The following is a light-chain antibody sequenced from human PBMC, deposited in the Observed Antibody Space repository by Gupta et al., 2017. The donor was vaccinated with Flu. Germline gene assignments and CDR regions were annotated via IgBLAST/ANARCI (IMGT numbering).Light chain of an antibody. CDR1: QSVSSNY. Sequence: LSLSPGEGATLSCRASQSVSSNYVSWYQQKLGQAPRLLIYGASSRATGIPDRFSGSGSGTDFTLTISRLEPEDFAVYYCQQYGSSPPITFGQGTQLEMK. CDR3: QQYGSSPPIT. J-gene: IGKJ5*01. CDR2: GAS. V-gene: IGKV3-20*01.